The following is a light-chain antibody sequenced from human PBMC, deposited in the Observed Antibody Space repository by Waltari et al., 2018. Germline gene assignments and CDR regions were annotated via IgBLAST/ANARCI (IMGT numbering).Light chain of an antibody. CDR2: AAS. CDR3: QQYNSYST. J-gene: IGKJ1*01. Sequence: DVQMTQSSSTLSASVGDRVTITCRASQSVSVWLAWYQQKPGKAPNLLIYAASSLESGVPSRFSGSGSGTEFTLTISGLQPDDFATYYCQQYNSYSTFGQGTKVEIK. V-gene: IGKV1-5*01. CDR1: QSVSVW.